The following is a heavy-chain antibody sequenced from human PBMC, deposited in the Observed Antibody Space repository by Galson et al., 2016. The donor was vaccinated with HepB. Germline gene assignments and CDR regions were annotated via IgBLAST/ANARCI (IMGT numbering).Heavy chain of an antibody. Sequence: SVKVSCKASGYILTNHAIHWVRQAPGQRLEWMGWVNDGIGNTRYSQNFQGRVTFTRDTSATTAYMELSSLRSEDTAVYYCAIIGAGYSNGWSNWGQGTLVTVSS. CDR1: GYILTNHA. V-gene: IGHV1-3*01. CDR3: AIIGAGYSNGWSN. J-gene: IGHJ4*02. CDR2: VNDGIGNT. D-gene: IGHD6-19*01.